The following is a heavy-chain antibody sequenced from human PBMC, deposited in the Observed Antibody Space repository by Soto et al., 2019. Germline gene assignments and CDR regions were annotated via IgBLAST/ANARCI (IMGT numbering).Heavy chain of an antibody. CDR1: GGTFSSYA. V-gene: IGHV1-69*01. J-gene: IGHJ6*02. CDR2: IIPIFGTA. Sequence: QVQLVQSGAEVKKPGSSVKVSCKASGGTFSSYAISWVRQAPGQGLEWMGGIIPIFGTANYAQKFQGRVTITADESTRTPYMELSSVRCEETAVYYCARAGAAVVTRGGGYSYGMDVWGQGTTVTVSS. D-gene: IGHD2-15*01. CDR3: ARAGAAVVTRGGGYSYGMDV.